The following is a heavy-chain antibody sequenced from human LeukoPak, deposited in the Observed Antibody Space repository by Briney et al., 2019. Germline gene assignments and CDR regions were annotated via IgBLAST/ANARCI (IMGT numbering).Heavy chain of an antibody. J-gene: IGHJ6*02. CDR2: ISYDGSNK. V-gene: IGHV3-30-3*01. CDR1: GFTFSIYA. Sequence: TGGSLRLSCAASGFTFSIYAMHWVRQAPGKGLEGVAVISYDGSNKYYADSVKGRFTISRDNSKNTLYLQMNSLRAEDTAVYYCARWYNSLDVWGQGTTVTVSS. CDR3: ARWYNSLDV. D-gene: IGHD1-1*01.